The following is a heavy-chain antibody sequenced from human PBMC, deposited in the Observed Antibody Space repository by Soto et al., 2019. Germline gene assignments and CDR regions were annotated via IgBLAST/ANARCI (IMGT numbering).Heavy chain of an antibody. CDR3: ARISLDSSGYSYDY. CDR1: GFSLSNARMG. CDR2: IFSNDEK. J-gene: IGHJ4*02. Sequence: SGPTLVNPTETLTLTCTVSGFSLSNARMGVSWIRQPPGKALEWLAHIFSNDEKSYSTSLKSRLTISKDTSKSQVVLTMTNMDPVDTHTYYCARISLDSSGYSYDYWGQGTLVTVSS. V-gene: IGHV2-26*01. D-gene: IGHD3-22*01.